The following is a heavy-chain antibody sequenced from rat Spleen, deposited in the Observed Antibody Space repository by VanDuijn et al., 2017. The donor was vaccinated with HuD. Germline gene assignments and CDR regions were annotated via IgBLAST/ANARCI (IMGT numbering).Heavy chain of an antibody. D-gene: IGHD1-3*01. Sequence: QVQLKESGPGLVQSSQTLSLTCTVSGFSLTSNSVSWVRQPPGKGLEWMGAIWSGGSTDYNSALKSRLSISRDTSKSQVFLKMNSLQTEDTAIYFCTRSPTVAGVMDAWGQGASVTVSS. J-gene: IGHJ4*01. CDR3: TRSPTVAGVMDA. CDR2: IWSGGST. V-gene: IGHV2-1*01. CDR1: GFSLTSNS.